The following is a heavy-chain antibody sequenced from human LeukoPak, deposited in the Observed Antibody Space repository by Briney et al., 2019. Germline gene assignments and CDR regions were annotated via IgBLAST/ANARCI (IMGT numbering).Heavy chain of an antibody. CDR3: ARGDLSSGWYYFDY. J-gene: IGHJ4*02. CDR1: GYTFTSYG. V-gene: IGHV1-18*01. Sequence: ASVKVSCKASGYTFTSYGISWVRQAPGQGLERMGWISAYNGNTNYAQKLQGRVTMTTDTSTSTAYMELRSLRSDDTAVYYCARGDLSSGWYYFDYWGQGTLVTVSS. CDR2: ISAYNGNT. D-gene: IGHD6-19*01.